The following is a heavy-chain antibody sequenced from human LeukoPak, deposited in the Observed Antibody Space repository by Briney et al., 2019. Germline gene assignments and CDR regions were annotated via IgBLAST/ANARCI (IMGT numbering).Heavy chain of an antibody. J-gene: IGHJ4*02. CDR1: GFTFDDYA. Sequence: GGSLRLSCAASGFTFDDYAMHWVRQAPGKGLEWVSGISWNSGSIGYADSVKGRFTISRDNAKNSLYLQMNSLRAEDTALYYCAKDAYWDTAMVTVDYWGQGTLVTVSS. CDR3: AKDAYWDTAMVTVDY. V-gene: IGHV3-9*01. D-gene: IGHD5-18*01. CDR2: ISWNSGSI.